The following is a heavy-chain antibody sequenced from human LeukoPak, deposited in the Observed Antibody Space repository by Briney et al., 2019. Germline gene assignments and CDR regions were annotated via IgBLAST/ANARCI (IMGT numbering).Heavy chain of an antibody. V-gene: IGHV4-34*01. CDR2: IYHSGST. CDR1: GGSFSGYY. J-gene: IGHJ4*02. D-gene: IGHD3-22*01. CDR3: ARDYYDSSGYYYYFDY. Sequence: SETLSLTCAVYGGSFSGYYWSWIRQPPGKGLEWIGYIYHSGSTYYNPSLKSRVTISVDRSKNQFSLKLSSVTAADTAVYYCARDYYDSSGYYYYFDYWGQGTLVTVSS.